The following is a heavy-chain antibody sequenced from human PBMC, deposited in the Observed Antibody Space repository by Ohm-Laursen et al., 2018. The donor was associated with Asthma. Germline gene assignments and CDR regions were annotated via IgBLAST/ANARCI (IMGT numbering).Heavy chain of an antibody. CDR3: ARDHPDDYGDYFAFDI. V-gene: IGHV3-48*02. D-gene: IGHD4-17*01. CDR1: GFTFSSYS. J-gene: IGHJ3*02. Sequence: SLRLSCAASGFTFSSYSMNWVRQAPGKGLEWVSYISSSSSTIYYADSVKGRFTISRDNAKNSLYLQMNSLRDEDTAVYYCARDHPDDYGDYFAFDIWGQGTMVTVSS. CDR2: ISSSSSTI.